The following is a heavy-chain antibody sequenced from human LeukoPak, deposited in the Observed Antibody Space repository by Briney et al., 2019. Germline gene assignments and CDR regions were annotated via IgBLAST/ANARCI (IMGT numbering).Heavy chain of an antibody. CDR2: IRYDGSNK. D-gene: IGHD3-3*01. Sequence: GGSLRLSCAASGFTFSSYGMHWVRQAPGKGLEWVAFIRYDGSNKYYADSMKGRFTISRDNSKNTLYPQMNSLRAEDTAVYYCARDPPSYYDFWSGYPDYWGQGTLVTVSS. V-gene: IGHV3-30*02. CDR1: GFTFSSYG. J-gene: IGHJ4*02. CDR3: ARDPPSYYDFWSGYPDY.